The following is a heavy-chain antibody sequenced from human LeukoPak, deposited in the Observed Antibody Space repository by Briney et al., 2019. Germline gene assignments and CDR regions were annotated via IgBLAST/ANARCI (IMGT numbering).Heavy chain of an antibody. CDR2: IYYSGST. V-gene: IGHV4-39*01. Sequence: PSETLSLTCTVSGGSISSYYWGWIRQPPGKGLEWIGSIYYSGSTYYNPSLKSRVTISVDTSKNQFSLKLSSVTAADTAVYYCATTLWFGMNWFDPWGQGTLVTVSS. D-gene: IGHD3-10*01. J-gene: IGHJ5*02. CDR1: GGSISSYY. CDR3: ATTLWFGMNWFDP.